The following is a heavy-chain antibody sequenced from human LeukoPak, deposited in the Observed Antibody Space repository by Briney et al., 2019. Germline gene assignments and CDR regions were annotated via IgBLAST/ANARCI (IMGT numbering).Heavy chain of an antibody. D-gene: IGHD5-18*01. J-gene: IGHJ4*02. CDR2: IYYSGST. CDR3: AREKHSYGYGTDY. V-gene: IGHV4-39*07. CDR1: GGSISSSSYY. Sequence: SETLSLTCTVSGGSISSSSYYWGWIRQPPGKGLEWIGSIYYSGSTYCNPSLKSRVTISVDTSKNQFSLKLSSVTAADTAVYYCAREKHSYGYGTDYWGQGTLVTVSS.